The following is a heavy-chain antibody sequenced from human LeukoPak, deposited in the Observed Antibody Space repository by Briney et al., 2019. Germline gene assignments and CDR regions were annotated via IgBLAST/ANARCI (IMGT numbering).Heavy chain of an antibody. CDR2: ISTSGST. CDR3: ARHSDGYSSSYSVDY. V-gene: IGHV4-4*09. CDR1: GGSISNYY. Sequence: SETLSLTCTVSGGSISNYYWSWIRQPPGKGKGWIGYISTSGSTNSNPSLKSRVTMSVDTSQTQFSLNLSSVAAADTAVYYCARHSDGYSSSYSVDYWGQGNLVTVSS. D-gene: IGHD6-13*01. J-gene: IGHJ4*02.